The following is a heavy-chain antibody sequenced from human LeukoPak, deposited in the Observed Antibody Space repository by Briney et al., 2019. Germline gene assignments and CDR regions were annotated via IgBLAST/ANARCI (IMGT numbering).Heavy chain of an antibody. V-gene: IGHV3-30*02. Sequence: GGSLRLSCAASGFTFSSYGMHWVRQAPGKGLEWVALIWSDGSTTYYADSAKGRFTISRDISQSTLYLQMNSLRAEDTAVYYCAKVRVPGIHFFDYWGQGTLVTVSS. CDR1: GFTFSSYG. CDR3: AKVRVPGIHFFDY. CDR2: IWSDGSTT. D-gene: IGHD1-26*01. J-gene: IGHJ4*02.